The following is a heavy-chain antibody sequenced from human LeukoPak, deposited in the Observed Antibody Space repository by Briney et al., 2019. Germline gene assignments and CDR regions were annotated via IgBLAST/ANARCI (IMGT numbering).Heavy chain of an antibody. J-gene: IGHJ3*02. Sequence: SETLSLTCTVSGGSISSYYWSWIRQPAGKGLEWIGRNYTSGSTNYNPSLKSRVTMSVDTSKNQFSLKLSSVTAADTAVYYCARFGTPKTYYYDSHLSHDAFDIWGQGTMVTVSS. V-gene: IGHV4-4*07. CDR1: GGSISSYY. D-gene: IGHD3-22*01. CDR3: ARFGTPKTYYYDSHLSHDAFDI. CDR2: NYTSGST.